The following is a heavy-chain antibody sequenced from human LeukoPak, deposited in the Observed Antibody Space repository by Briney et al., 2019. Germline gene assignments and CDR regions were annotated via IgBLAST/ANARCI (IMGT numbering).Heavy chain of an antibody. J-gene: IGHJ6*03. CDR2: ISAYNGNT. Sequence: ASVKVSCKASGYTFTSYGISWVRQAPGQGLEWMGWISAYNGNTNYAQKLQGRVTMTTDTSTSTAYMELRSLRSDDTAVYYCARDTSQLLYFYYYYYMDVWGKGTTVTVSS. D-gene: IGHD2-2*02. CDR1: GYTFTSYG. V-gene: IGHV1-18*01. CDR3: ARDTSQLLYFYYYYYMDV.